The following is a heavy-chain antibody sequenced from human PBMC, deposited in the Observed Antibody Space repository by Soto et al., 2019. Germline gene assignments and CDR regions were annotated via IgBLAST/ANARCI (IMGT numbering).Heavy chain of an antibody. CDR3: AKVLTAGGLDY. Sequence: VQLLESGGGLVQPGGSLRLSCAASGFTFDSYGMSWVRQAPGKGLEWVSSISGSGGSTYYADSVKGRFTISRDNSKNTLYLQMNSPSAEDTAVYFCAKVLTAGGLDYWGQGTLVTVSS. D-gene: IGHD6-13*01. V-gene: IGHV3-23*01. J-gene: IGHJ4*02. CDR2: ISGSGGST. CDR1: GFTFDSYG.